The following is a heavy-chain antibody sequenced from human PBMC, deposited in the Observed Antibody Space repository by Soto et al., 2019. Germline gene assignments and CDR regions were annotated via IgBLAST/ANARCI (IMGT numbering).Heavy chain of an antibody. J-gene: IGHJ6*02. D-gene: IGHD6-13*01. V-gene: IGHV3-53*01. CDR1: GFTVSSNY. Sequence: LRLSCAASGFTVSSNYMSWVRQAPGKGLEWVSVIYSGGSTYYADSVKGRFTISRDNSKNTLYLQMNSLRAEDTAVYYCARAGSSWYLPTGMDVWGQGTTVTSP. CDR2: IYSGGST. CDR3: ARAGSSWYLPTGMDV.